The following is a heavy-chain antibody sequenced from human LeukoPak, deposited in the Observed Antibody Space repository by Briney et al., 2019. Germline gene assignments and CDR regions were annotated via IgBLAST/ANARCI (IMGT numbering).Heavy chain of an antibody. V-gene: IGHV3-30*04. J-gene: IGHJ4*02. CDR2: ISYDGSNK. CDR3: AREGIAVALDY. CDR1: GFTFSSYA. Sequence: GRSLRLSCAASGFTFSSYAMHWVRQAPGKGLEWVAVISYDGSNKYYADSVKGRSTISRDNSKNTLYLQMNSLRAEDTAVYYCAREGIAVALDYWGQGTLVTVSS. D-gene: IGHD6-19*01.